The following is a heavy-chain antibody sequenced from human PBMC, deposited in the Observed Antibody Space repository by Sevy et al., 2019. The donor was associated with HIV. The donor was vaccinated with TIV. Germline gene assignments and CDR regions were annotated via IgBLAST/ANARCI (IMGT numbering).Heavy chain of an antibody. CDR2: ISYDGSNK. CDR3: VRGKYYDKDPTFDY. J-gene: IGHJ4*02. CDR1: GFTFSSYA. V-gene: IGHV3-30-3*01. Sequence: GGSLRLSCAASGFTFSSYAMHWVRQAPGKGLEWVAVISYDGSNKYYADSVKGRFTISRDNSKNTLYLQMNSLRAEDTAVYYCVRGKYYDKDPTFDYWGQGTLVTVSS. D-gene: IGHD3-22*01.